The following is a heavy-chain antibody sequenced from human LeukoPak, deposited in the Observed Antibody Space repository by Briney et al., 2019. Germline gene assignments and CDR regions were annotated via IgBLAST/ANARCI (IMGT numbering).Heavy chain of an antibody. Sequence: SETLSLTCTVSGGSISSSSYYWGWIRQPPGKGLEWIGSIYYSRSTYYNPSLKSRVTISVDTSKNQFSLKLSSVTAADTAVYYCARGGDIIGSYFDYWGQGTLVTVSS. V-gene: IGHV4-39*01. D-gene: IGHD2-21*01. CDR3: ARGGDIIGSYFDY. J-gene: IGHJ4*02. CDR2: IYYSRST. CDR1: GGSISSSSYY.